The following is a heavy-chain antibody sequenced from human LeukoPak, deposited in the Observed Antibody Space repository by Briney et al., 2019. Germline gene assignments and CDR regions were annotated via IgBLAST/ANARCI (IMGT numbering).Heavy chain of an antibody. J-gene: IGHJ4*02. CDR1: GGSISSSGSY. CDR3: ARHLGYSYGYYFDY. D-gene: IGHD5-18*01. CDR2: VYYSGST. V-gene: IGHV4-39*01. Sequence: SETLSLTCSVSGGSISSSGSYWGWSRQPPGKGLGWIGCVYYSGSTYYNPSLKSRVTISVDTSKNQFSLKLSSVTAADTAVYYCARHLGYSYGYYFDYWGQGTLVTVSS.